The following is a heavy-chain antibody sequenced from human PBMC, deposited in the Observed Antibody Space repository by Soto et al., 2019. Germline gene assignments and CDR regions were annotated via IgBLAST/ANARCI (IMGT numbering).Heavy chain of an antibody. J-gene: IGHJ4*02. V-gene: IGHV3-74*01. CDR2: ISIGGSET. Sequence: PGGSLRLSCEASGPTFSSSWMHWVRQAPGKGLVWVSRISIGGSETYYADSAKGRFTISRDNARNTLYLQMDSLRAEDTAVYFCVRGYTGYGNFDYWGQGTLVTVSS. CDR1: GPTFSSSW. CDR3: VRGYTGYGNFDY. D-gene: IGHD5-12*01.